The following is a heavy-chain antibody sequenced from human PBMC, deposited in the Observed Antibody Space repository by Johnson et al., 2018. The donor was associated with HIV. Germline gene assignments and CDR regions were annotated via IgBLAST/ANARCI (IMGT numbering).Heavy chain of an antibody. V-gene: IGHV3-66*02. CDR1: GFTFSSYW. CDR2: IYSGGST. CDR3: VKMYYNFWSGYSAQMDAFDV. Sequence: VQLVESGGGSVQPGGSLRLSCAASGFTFSSYWMHWVRQAPGKGLEWVSVIYSGGSTYYADSVKGRFTISRDSSKNTLYLQMSSLRAQDTAVYYCVKMYYNFWSGYSAQMDAFDVWGQGTMVTVSS. J-gene: IGHJ3*01. D-gene: IGHD3-3*01.